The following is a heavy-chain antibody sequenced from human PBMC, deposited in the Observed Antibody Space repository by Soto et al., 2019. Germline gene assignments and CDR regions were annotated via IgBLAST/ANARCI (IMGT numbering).Heavy chain of an antibody. D-gene: IGHD1-26*01. Sequence: VNPAQTLTLTFTVSVFSLSNARMGVSWIRQPPGRALEWLAHIFSNDEKSYSTSLKSRLTISKDTSKSQVVLTMTNMDPVDTATYYCARILMPRIVGAPNWFDPWGQGTLVTVSS. CDR1: VFSLSNARMG. V-gene: IGHV2-26*01. CDR2: IFSNDEK. CDR3: ARILMPRIVGAPNWFDP. J-gene: IGHJ5*02.